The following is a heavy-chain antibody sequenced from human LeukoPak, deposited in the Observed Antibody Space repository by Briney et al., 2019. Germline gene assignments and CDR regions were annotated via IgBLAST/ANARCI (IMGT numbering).Heavy chain of an antibody. D-gene: IGHD5-18*01. V-gene: IGHV3-30*03. J-gene: IGHJ4*02. CDR3: ARDGEQLWPLFDY. Sequence: PGRSLRLSCAASGFTFSSYGMHWVRQAPGKGLEWVAVISYDGSNKYYADSVKGRFTISRDNAKNSLYLQMNSLRAEDTAVYYCARDGEQLWPLFDYWGQGTLVTVSS. CDR2: ISYDGSNK. CDR1: GFTFSSYG.